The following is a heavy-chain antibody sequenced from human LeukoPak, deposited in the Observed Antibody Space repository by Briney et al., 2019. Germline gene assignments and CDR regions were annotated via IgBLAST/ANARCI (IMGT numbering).Heavy chain of an antibody. J-gene: IGHJ6*03. CDR3: ARVVDHGNYYYYMDV. V-gene: IGHV4-4*02. CDR1: GGSISSSNW. D-gene: IGHD5-12*01. Sequence: SETLSLTCAVSGGSISSSNWWSWVRQPPGKGLEWIGEIFHSGSSNYRPSLKGRVTISVDKSKNQFSLNLSSVTAADTAVYYCARVVDHGNYYYYMDVWGKGTTVTVSS. CDR2: IFHSGSS.